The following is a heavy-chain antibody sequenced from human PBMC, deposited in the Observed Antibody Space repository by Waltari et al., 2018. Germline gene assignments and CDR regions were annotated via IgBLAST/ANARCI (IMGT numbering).Heavy chain of an antibody. CDR1: GFTFSSYG. CDR3: AESGWYDVDAFDI. D-gene: IGHD6-19*01. J-gene: IGHJ3*02. V-gene: IGHV3-30*02. CDR2: IRYDGRNK. Sequence: QVQLVESGGGVVQPGGSLRLSCAASGFTFSSYGMLWVRQAPGKGLEWVAFIRYDGRNKYYADSVKGRFTISRDNSKNTLYLQMNSLRAEDTAVYYCAESGWYDVDAFDIWGQGTMVTVSS.